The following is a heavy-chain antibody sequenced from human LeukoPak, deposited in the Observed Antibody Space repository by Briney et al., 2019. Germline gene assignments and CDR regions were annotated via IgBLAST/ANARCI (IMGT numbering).Heavy chain of an antibody. CDR1: GFTFSSYA. Sequence: GGSLRLSCAASGFTFSSYAMSWVRQAPGKGLEWVSAISGSGGSTYYADSVKGRFTISRDNSKDTLYLQMNSLRAEDTAVYYCAKNGGSYWTPYWYFDLWGRGTLVTVSS. CDR2: ISGSGGST. CDR3: AKNGGSYWTPYWYFDL. D-gene: IGHD1-26*01. V-gene: IGHV3-23*01. J-gene: IGHJ2*01.